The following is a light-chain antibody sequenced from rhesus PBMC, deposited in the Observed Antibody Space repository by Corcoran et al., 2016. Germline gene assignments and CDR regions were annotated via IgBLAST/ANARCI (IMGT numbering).Light chain of an antibody. CDR2: DAS. CDR3: QHYYSTPPT. V-gene: IGKV1-33*02. CDR1: QGITND. Sequence: DIQMTQSPSSLSASVGDRVTITCRASQGITNDLAWSQQNPGETPKLLIYDASSLQRGIPSRFSGSGSGTDFTLTISSLQSEDFATYYCQHYYSTPPTFGQGTKVEIK. J-gene: IGKJ1*01.